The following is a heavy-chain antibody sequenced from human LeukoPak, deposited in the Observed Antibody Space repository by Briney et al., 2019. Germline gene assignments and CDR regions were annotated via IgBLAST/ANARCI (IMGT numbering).Heavy chain of an antibody. CDR2: ISYDGSNK. CDR1: GFTFSSYA. J-gene: IGHJ4*02. D-gene: IGHD6-13*01. CDR3: AREGDSSSWYHY. V-gene: IGHV3-30*04. Sequence: PGGSLRLSCAASGFTFSSYAMHWVRQTPGKALEWVAVISYDGSNKYYADSVKGRFTISRDNSKNTLYLQMNSLRAEDTAVYYCAREGDSSSWYHYWGQGTLVTVSS.